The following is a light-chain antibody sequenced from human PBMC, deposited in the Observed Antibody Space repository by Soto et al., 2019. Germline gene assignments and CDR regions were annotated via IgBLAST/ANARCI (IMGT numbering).Light chain of an antibody. CDR2: DAS. CDR1: QRVSNW. J-gene: IGKJ1*01. V-gene: IGKV1-5*01. Sequence: DIQMTQSPSTLSASVGDRVTITCRASQRVSNWLAWYQQKSGKAPKLLIYDASSLQSGVPSRFSGSGSGTEFALTISSLQPDDFATYYCQQYYSYWTFGQGTKVEIK. CDR3: QQYYSYWT.